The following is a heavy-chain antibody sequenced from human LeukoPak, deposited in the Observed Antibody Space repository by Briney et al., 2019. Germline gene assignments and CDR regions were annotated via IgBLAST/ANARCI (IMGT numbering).Heavy chain of an antibody. D-gene: IGHD2-21*02. J-gene: IGHJ4*02. Sequence: GGSLRLSCAASGFTFSDYYMSWIRQAPGKGLEWVSYISSSGSTIYYADSVKGRFTISRDNAKNSLYLQMNGLRAEDTAVYYCARGTAYCGGDCYSSSAFFDYWGQRTLVTVSS. CDR2: ISSSGSTI. CDR1: GFTFSDYY. CDR3: ARGTAYCGGDCYSSSAFFDY. V-gene: IGHV3-11*01.